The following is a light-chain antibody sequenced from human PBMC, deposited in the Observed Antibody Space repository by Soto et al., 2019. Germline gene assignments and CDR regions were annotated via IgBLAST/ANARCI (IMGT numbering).Light chain of an antibody. CDR2: LGS. CDR3: MQALQAPLT. Sequence: DIVVTQSPLSLPVTPGEPASISCGSSQSLLHSNGYNYLDWYLQKPGQSPQLLIYLGSNRASGVPDRFSGSGSGTDFTLKISRVEAEDVGLYYCMQALQAPLTLGQGTKVDIK. J-gene: IGKJ1*01. V-gene: IGKV2-28*01. CDR1: QSLLHSNGYNY.